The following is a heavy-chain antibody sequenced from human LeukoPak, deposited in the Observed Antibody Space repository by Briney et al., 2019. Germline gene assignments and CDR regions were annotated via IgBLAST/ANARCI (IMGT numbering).Heavy chain of an antibody. CDR1: GFTFSSYA. Sequence: GGSLRLSCAASGFTFSSYAMSWVRQAPGKGLEWVSAISGSGGSTYYADSVKGRFTISRDNSKNTLYLQMNSLRAEDTAVYYCAKDWSSGGSCCDAFDIWGQGTMVTVSS. V-gene: IGHV3-23*01. J-gene: IGHJ3*02. D-gene: IGHD2-15*01. CDR3: AKDWSSGGSCCDAFDI. CDR2: ISGSGGST.